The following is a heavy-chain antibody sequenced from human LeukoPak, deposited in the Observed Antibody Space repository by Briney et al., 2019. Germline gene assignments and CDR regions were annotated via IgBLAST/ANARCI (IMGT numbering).Heavy chain of an antibody. CDR2: ITTYNGNT. D-gene: IGHD1-26*01. V-gene: IGHV1-18*01. Sequence: ASVKVSCKVSDYTFTNYGISWVRQAPGQGLEWMGWITTYNGNTNYAQILQGRVTMTTDASTSTAYMELSSLRSEDTAVYYCARDNSVGDVAWWFDPWGQGTLVTVSS. J-gene: IGHJ5*02. CDR3: ARDNSVGDVAWWFDP. CDR1: DYTFTNYG.